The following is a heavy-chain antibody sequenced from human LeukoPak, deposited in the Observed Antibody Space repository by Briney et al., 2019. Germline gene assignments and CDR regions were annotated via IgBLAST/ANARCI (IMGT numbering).Heavy chain of an antibody. CDR2: IYYSGST. Sequence: SETLSLTCTVSGGSISSYYWSWIRQPPGKGLEWIGYIYYSGSTNYNPSLKSRVTISVDTSKNQFSLELSSVTAADTAVYYCARAYGSGSYGFYSYWGQGTLVTVSS. V-gene: IGHV4-59*01. D-gene: IGHD3-10*01. CDR1: GGSISSYY. CDR3: ARAYGSGSYGFYSY. J-gene: IGHJ4*02.